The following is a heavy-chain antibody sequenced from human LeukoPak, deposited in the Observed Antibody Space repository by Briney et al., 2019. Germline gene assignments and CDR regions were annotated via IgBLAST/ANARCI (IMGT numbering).Heavy chain of an antibody. V-gene: IGHV5-51*01. CDR3: ARRGTEHLDL. CDR1: GYSFPSYW. CDR2: IYPGDSDT. J-gene: IGHJ2*01. Sequence: GESLKISCKGFGYSFPSYWIGWVRQIPGKGLGWMGIIYPGDSDTRYSPSFQGQVTISADKSISTAYLRWSSLKASDTAMYYWARRGTEHLDLWGRGTLVTVSS. D-gene: IGHD1-7*01.